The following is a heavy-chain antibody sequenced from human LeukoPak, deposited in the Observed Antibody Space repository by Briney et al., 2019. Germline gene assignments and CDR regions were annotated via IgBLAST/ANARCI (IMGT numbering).Heavy chain of an antibody. D-gene: IGHD2-2*01. CDR3: ARVVTPRYCSTPSCYWKGWFDP. Sequence: ASVKVSCKASGYTFTGYYMHWVGQAPGQGLEWMGWINPNSGGTNYAQKFQGRVTITADESTGTAYMELSSLRSEDTAVYYCARVVTPRYCSTPSCYWKGWFDPWGQGTLVTVSS. CDR2: INPNSGGT. CDR1: GYTFTGYY. J-gene: IGHJ5*02. V-gene: IGHV1-2*02.